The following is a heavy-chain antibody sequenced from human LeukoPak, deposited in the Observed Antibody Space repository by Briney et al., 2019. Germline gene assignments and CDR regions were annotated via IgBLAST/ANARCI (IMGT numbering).Heavy chain of an antibody. CDR3: ARVRDSSSSMDV. D-gene: IGHD6-6*01. CDR1: GGSINSSKYS. Sequence: SETLSLTCTVSGGSINSSKYSWGWIRQPPGKGLEWIGNIYYSGSTYYNPSLKSRVTISVDMSKNQFSLKLSSVTAADTAVYYCARVRDSSSSMDVWGQGTTVTVSS. V-gene: IGHV4-39*01. CDR2: IYYSGST. J-gene: IGHJ6*02.